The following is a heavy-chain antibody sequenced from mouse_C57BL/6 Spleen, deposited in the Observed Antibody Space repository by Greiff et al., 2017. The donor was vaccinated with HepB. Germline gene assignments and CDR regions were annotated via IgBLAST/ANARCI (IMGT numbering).Heavy chain of an antibody. J-gene: IGHJ4*01. CDR3: TRDRPYYYGSRGDYAMDY. CDR1: GFTFSSYA. Sequence: EVKLMESGEGLVKPGGSLKLSCAASGFTFSSYAMSWVRQTPEKRLEWVAYISSGGDYIYYADTVKGRFTISRDNARNTLYLQMSSLKSEDTAMYYCTRDRPYYYGSRGDYAMDYWGQGTSVTVSS. V-gene: IGHV5-9-1*02. CDR2: ISSGGDYI. D-gene: IGHD1-1*01.